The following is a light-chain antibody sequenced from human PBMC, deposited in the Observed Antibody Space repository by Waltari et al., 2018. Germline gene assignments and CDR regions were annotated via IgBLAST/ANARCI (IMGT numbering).Light chain of an antibody. V-gene: IGLV1-40*01. CDR2: PNN. Sequence: QSVLTQPPSVSGAPGQTVTISCTGGRSNIGAGYDVHWYRQLPGTAPKLPMYPNNNRPSGVPARFSVSKSGASASLTITGLQTEDEGDYYCQSYDNSLTSWVFGGGTELTVL. CDR1: RSNIGAGYD. J-gene: IGLJ3*02. CDR3: QSYDNSLTSWV.